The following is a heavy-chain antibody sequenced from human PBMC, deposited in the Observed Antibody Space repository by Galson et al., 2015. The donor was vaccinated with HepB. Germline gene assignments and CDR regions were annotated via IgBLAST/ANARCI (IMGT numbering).Heavy chain of an antibody. V-gene: IGHV4-30-2*01. J-gene: IGHJ4*02. D-gene: IGHD5-18*01. Sequence: LSLTCAVSGGSISSGGYSWSWIRQPPGKGLEWIGYIYHSGSTYYNPSLKSRVTISVDRSKNQFSLKLSSVTAADTAVYYCARGRIQLWFFDYWGQGTLVTVSS. CDR1: GGSISSGGYS. CDR2: IYHSGST. CDR3: ARGRIQLWFFDY.